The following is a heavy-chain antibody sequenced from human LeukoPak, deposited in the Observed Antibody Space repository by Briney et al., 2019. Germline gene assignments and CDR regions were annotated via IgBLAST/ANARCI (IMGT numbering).Heavy chain of an antibody. CDR2: IRSSSSDI. J-gene: IGHJ4*02. CDR1: GLTFSSYS. V-gene: IGHV3-21*01. Sequence: GGSLRLSCAASGLTFSSYSMNWVRQAPGKGLEWVSYIRSSSSDIYYADSVKGRFTISRDNAKNSLYLQMNSLRAEDTAVYYCARGGTYSSGWYFDYWGQGTLVTVSS. CDR3: ARGGTYSSGWYFDY. D-gene: IGHD6-19*01.